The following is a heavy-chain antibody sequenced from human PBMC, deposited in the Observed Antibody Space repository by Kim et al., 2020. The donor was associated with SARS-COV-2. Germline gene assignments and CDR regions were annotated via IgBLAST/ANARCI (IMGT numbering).Heavy chain of an antibody. CDR3: IRDKIPHGKR. CDR2: IDSDGSIT. V-gene: IGHV3-74*01. Sequence: GGSLRLSCAASGFTFSSYWMHWVRQGPGQGLMWVSEIDSDGSITTSADAELGRITISSDNAKNTQHQQKSSMRDEDTAKYYCIRDKIPHGKRWGQG. CDR1: GFTFSSYW. J-gene: IGHJ1*01. D-gene: IGHD2-21*01.